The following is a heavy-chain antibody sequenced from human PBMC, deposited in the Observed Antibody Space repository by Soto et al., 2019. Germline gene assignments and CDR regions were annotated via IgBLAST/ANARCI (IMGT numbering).Heavy chain of an antibody. Sequence: PGGSLRLSCAASGFTFSSYWMGWVRQAPGKGLEWVANIKQDGSEKYYVDSVKGRFTISRDNAKNSLYLQMNSLRAEDTAVYYCASHSQPRPLCAFAIWVQGTMVTVSS. CDR1: GFTFSSYW. V-gene: IGHV3-7*01. J-gene: IGHJ3*02. CDR2: IKQDGSEK. CDR3: ASHSQPRPLCAFAI. D-gene: IGHD2-21*01.